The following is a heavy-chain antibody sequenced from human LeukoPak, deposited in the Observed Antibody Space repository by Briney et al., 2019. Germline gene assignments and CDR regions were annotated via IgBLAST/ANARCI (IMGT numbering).Heavy chain of an antibody. Sequence: SGPALVTPTQTLTLTCTFSGFSLSTPELCVTWIRQPPGKTLELLARIDWDDDNCYCPSLRTRLTICQDTPKNQVVLRMTNMDPVDTGTYYCARMTPDSPSFDYWGQGALITVSS. D-gene: IGHD2-15*01. J-gene: IGHJ4*02. CDR3: ARMTPDSPSFDY. CDR2: IDWDDDN. V-gene: IGHV2-70*11. CDR1: GFSLSTPELC.